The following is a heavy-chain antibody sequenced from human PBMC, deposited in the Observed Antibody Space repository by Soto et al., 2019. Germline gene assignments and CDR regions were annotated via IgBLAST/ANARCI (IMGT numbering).Heavy chain of an antibody. V-gene: IGHV1-69*02. CDR1: GGTLTSYT. CDR3: ARGDTSFDI. Sequence: QVQLVQSGPEVKKPGSSVKVSCTASGGTLTSYTINWVLQAPGQGLEWMGRIIPLVEMANYAQKFQGRITITANTSTSAPYMELSSLRSEDTAVYYCARGDTSFDIWGRGTLITVSS. D-gene: IGHD3-10*01. CDR2: IIPLVEMA. J-gene: IGHJ2*01.